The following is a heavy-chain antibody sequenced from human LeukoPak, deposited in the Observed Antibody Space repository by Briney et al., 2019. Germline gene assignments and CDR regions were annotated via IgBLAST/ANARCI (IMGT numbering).Heavy chain of an antibody. D-gene: IGHD6-19*01. CDR1: GYTFTVYY. CDR3: ARGSSGWYLDAFDI. J-gene: IGHJ3*02. V-gene: IGHV1-2*02. CDR2: INPNSGGT. Sequence: ASVKVSFKASGYTFTVYYMHWVRQAPGQGLEWMGWINPNSGGTNYAQKFQGRVTMTRDTSISTAYMELSRLRSDDTAVYYCARGSSGWYLDAFDIWGQGTMVTVSS.